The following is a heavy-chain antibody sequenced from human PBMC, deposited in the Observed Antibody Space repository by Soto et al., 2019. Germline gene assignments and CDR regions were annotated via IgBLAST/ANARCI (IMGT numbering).Heavy chain of an antibody. V-gene: IGHV4-61*01. J-gene: IGHJ3*02. D-gene: IGHD2-21*02. CDR2: IYYSGST. CDR3: ARDSHIVVVTADDAFDI. CDR1: GGSVSSGSYY. Sequence: PSETLSLTCTVSGGSVSSGSYYWSWIRQPPGKGLEWIGYIYYSGSTNYNPSLKSRVTISVDTSKNQFSLKLSSVTAADTAVYYCARDSHIVVVTADDAFDIWGQGTRVTVSS.